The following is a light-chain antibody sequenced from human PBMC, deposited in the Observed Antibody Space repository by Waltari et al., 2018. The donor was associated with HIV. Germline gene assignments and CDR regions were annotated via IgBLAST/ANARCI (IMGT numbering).Light chain of an antibody. CDR2: EVS. V-gene: IGLV2-14*01. J-gene: IGLJ1*01. Sequence: QSAPTQPASVSGSPGQSITISCTGTSSDLGHYKYVSWYQQSPGKAPKLLIYEVSKRPSGVSNRFSGSKSGNTASLTISGLQAEDEADYYCSSYISTTTLFGTGTKVTVL. CDR1: SSDLGHYKY. CDR3: SSYISTTTL.